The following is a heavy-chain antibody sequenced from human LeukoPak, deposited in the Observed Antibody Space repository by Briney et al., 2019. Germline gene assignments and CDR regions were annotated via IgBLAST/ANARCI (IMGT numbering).Heavy chain of an antibody. D-gene: IGHD3-22*01. J-gene: IGHJ4*02. Sequence: SETLSLICTVSGASISSYYWSWIRQPPGKGLEWIGDVYYSGSIKYNPSLKSRVTMSVDTSKNQFSLKLSSVTAADTAIYYCARENPSGYYNRPIDYWGQGTLVTVSS. CDR3: ARENPSGYYNRPIDY. CDR2: VYYSGSI. CDR1: GASISSYY. V-gene: IGHV4-59*01.